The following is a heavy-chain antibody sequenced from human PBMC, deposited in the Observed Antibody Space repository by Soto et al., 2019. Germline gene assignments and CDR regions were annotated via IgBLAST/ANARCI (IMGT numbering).Heavy chain of an antibody. D-gene: IGHD6-13*01. Sequence: QVQLVQSGAEVKKPGASVKVSCKASGYTFTGYYMHWVRQAPGQGLEWMGWINPNSGGTNYAQKFQGWVTMTRDTATSSAFMNLRRLQSDDTAVYYGTSSRGRIAAYRGYYYYGMDVWGQGTTVTVSS. CDR1: GYTFTGYY. V-gene: IGHV1-2*04. CDR3: TSSRGRIAAYRGYYYYGMDV. CDR2: INPNSGGT. J-gene: IGHJ6*02.